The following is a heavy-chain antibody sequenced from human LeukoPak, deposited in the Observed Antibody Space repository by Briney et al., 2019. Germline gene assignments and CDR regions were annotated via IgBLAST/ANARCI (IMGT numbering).Heavy chain of an antibody. CDR1: GGTFSSYA. CDR3: ARGTLGYWFDP. Sequence: ASVKVSCKASGGTFSSYAISWVRQAPGQGLEWMGRIIPIFGTANYAQKFQGSVTITTDESTNTAYMELSSLRSEDTAVYYCARGTLGYWFDPWGQGTLVTVSS. CDR2: IIPIFGTA. J-gene: IGHJ5*02. V-gene: IGHV1-69*05. D-gene: IGHD1-1*01.